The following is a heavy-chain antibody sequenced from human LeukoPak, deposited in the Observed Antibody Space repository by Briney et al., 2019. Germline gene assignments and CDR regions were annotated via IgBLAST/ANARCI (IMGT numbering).Heavy chain of an antibody. V-gene: IGHV3-7*01. D-gene: IGHD3-22*01. CDR3: ARGGWLPDY. J-gene: IGHJ4*02. Sequence: GGSLRLSCAASGFTFSRYWMSWVRQAPGKGLEWVANIKQDGSEKYYVDSVKGRFTISRDNAKNSLYLQMNSLRAGDTAVYYWARGGWLPDYWGQGTLVTVSS. CDR1: GFTFSRYW. CDR2: IKQDGSEK.